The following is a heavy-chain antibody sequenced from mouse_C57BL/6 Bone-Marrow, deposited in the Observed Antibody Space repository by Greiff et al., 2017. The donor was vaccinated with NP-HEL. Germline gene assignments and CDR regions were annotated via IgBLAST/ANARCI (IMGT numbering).Heavy chain of an antibody. CDR1: GFTFSDFY. CDR3: ARGSDYHWYFDV. Sequence: EVKVVESGGGLVQSGRSLRLSCATSGFTFSDFYMEWVRQAPGKGLEWIAASRNKANDYTTEYSASVKGRFIVSRDTSQSILYLQMNALRAEDTAIYYCARGSDYHWYFDVWGTGTTVTVSS. D-gene: IGHD2-4*01. CDR2: SRNKANDYTT. J-gene: IGHJ1*03. V-gene: IGHV7-1*01.